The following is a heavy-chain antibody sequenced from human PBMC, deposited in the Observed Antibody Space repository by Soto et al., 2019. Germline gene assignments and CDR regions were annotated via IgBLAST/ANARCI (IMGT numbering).Heavy chain of an antibody. CDR2: ISSGGTYT. CDR3: ARTFVDGMAGFGP. CDR1: GFTLSTYW. V-gene: IGHV3-74*01. Sequence: GGSLRLSCAASGFTLSTYWMHWVRQVPAKGLVWVSRISSGGTYTNYADSVKGRFTISRDSARNTLFLQMNYLTGEDTAVYYCARTFVDGMAGFGPWGQGTLVTVSS. J-gene: IGHJ5*02. D-gene: IGHD2-15*01.